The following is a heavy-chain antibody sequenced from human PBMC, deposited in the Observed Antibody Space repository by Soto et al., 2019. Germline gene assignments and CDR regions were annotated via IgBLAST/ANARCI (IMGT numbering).Heavy chain of an antibody. CDR2: IYYSGST. CDR3: ARVNFYYDSSGYYYLGWAFDI. V-gene: IGHV4-59*01. J-gene: IGHJ3*02. CDR1: GGYISSYY. D-gene: IGHD3-22*01. Sequence: SETLSLTCTVSGGYISSYYWSWIRQPPGKGLEWIGHIYYSGSTNYNPSLKSRVTISVDTSKNQFSLKLSSVTAADTAVYYCARVNFYYDSSGYYYLGWAFDIWGQGTMVTVSS.